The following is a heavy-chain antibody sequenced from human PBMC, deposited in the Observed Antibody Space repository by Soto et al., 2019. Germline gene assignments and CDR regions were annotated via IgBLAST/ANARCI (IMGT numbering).Heavy chain of an antibody. CDR1: GFTFSSYS. D-gene: IGHD3-10*01. Sequence: GGSLRLSCAASGFTFSSYSMNWVRQAPGKGLEWVSSISSSSSYIYYADSVKGRFTISRDNAKNSLYLQMNSLRAEDTAVYYCARLWFGELNDGMDFWGQGTTVTVSS. V-gene: IGHV3-21*01. CDR2: ISSSSSYI. CDR3: ARLWFGELNDGMDF. J-gene: IGHJ6*02.